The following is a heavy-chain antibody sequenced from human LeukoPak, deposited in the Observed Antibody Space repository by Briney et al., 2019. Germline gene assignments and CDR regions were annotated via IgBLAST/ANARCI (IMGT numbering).Heavy chain of an antibody. J-gene: IGHJ4*02. D-gene: IGHD3-16*01. V-gene: IGHV3-38-3*01. CDR3: AKDPTGWGLFDY. Sequence: GGSLRLSCAASGFTVSSNEMSWVRQAPGKGLEWVSSISGGSTYYADSRKGRFTISRDNSKNTLYLQMNGLRAEDTAVYYCAKDPTGWGLFDYWGQGTLVTVSS. CDR2: ISGGST. CDR1: GFTVSSNE.